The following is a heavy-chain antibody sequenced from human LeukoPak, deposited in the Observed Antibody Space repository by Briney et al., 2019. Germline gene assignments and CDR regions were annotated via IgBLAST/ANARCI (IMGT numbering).Heavy chain of an antibody. Sequence: GGSLRLSCAASGFTFSSHGMSWVRQAPGKGLEWVSFIQYDGSRKNYVDSVKGRFTISRDNSKNTLYLQMFSLRPEDTAVYFCAKDLILWGQGTVVTVSS. CDR2: IQYDGSRK. CDR1: GFTFSSHG. CDR3: AKDLIL. V-gene: IGHV3-30*02. J-gene: IGHJ3*01.